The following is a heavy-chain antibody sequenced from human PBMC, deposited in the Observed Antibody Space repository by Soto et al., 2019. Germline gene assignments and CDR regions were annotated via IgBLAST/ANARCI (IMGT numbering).Heavy chain of an antibody. V-gene: IGHV4-61*01. CDR2: VYYSGTT. CDR3: ARTTAVPNTLRSRYFFDY. J-gene: IGHJ4*02. CDR1: CGPVSQKTFF. D-gene: IGHD4-17*01. Sequence: PETLAPTRSFFCGPVSQKTFFWGWIRQPPGKILGWIGYVYYSGTTNYNPSLKSRVTISVDLSKNRFSLRLSSATTADTALYYCARTTAVPNTLRSRYFFDYWGQGTLVTVSS.